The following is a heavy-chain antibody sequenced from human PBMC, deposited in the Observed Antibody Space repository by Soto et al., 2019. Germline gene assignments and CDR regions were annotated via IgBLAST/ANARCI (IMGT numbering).Heavy chain of an antibody. CDR2: ISYDGSNK. V-gene: IGHV3-30*18. Sequence: LILPCAGCGFSFRIYGMHWVRQAPGKGLEWVAVISYDGSNKYYADSVKGRFTISRDNSKNTLYLQMNSLRAEDTAVYYCAKGEAARPFDYWGQGNLVTFSS. CDR1: GFSFRIYG. D-gene: IGHD6-6*01. J-gene: IGHJ4*02. CDR3: AKGEAARPFDY.